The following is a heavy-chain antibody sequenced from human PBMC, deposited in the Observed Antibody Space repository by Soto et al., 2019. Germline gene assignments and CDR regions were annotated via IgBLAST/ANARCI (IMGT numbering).Heavy chain of an antibody. V-gene: IGHV4-39*07. CDR2: IHHSGST. CDR3: ARGRNLRGYSYGYGYYYGMDV. CDR1: GGSISISSNY. D-gene: IGHD5-18*01. J-gene: IGHJ6*02. Sequence: PSETLALTCTVSGGSISISSNYWGWIRQPPEKGLEWIGNIHHSGSTNYNPSLKSRLTISVDTSKNQFSLKLSSVTAADTAVYYCARGRNLRGYSYGYGYYYGMDVWGQGTTVTVSS.